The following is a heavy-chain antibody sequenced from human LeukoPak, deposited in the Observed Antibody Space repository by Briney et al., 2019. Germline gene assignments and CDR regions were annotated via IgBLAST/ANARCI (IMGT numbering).Heavy chain of an antibody. V-gene: IGHV3-48*02. CDR3: AGQEDYYGSGSYSYYGMDV. CDR2: ISSSSSTI. D-gene: IGHD3-10*01. J-gene: IGHJ6*02. CDR1: GFTFSSYS. Sequence: GGSLRLPCAASGFTFSSYSMNRVRQAPGKGLEWVSYISSSSSTIYYADSVKGRFTISRDNAKNSLYLQMNSLRDEDTAVYYCAGQEDYYGSGSYSYYGMDVWGQGTTVTVSS.